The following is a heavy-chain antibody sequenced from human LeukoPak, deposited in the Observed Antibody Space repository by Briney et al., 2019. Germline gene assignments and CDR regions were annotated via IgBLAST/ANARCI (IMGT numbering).Heavy chain of an antibody. CDR2: IIPIFGTA. CDR3: AREREYSPRKYYFDY. V-gene: IGHV1-69*05. D-gene: IGHD5-18*01. CDR1: GGTFSSYA. Sequence: SVKVSCKAPGGTFSSYAISWVRQAPGQGLEWMGGIIPIFGTANYAQKFQGRVTITTDESTSTAYMELSSLRSEDTAVYYCAREREYSPRKYYFDYWGQGTLVTVSS. J-gene: IGHJ4*02.